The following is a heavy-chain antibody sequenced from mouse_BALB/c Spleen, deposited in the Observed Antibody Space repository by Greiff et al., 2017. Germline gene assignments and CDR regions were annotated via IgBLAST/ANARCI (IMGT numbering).Heavy chain of an antibody. J-gene: IGHJ3*01. CDR2: IDPENGDT. V-gene: IGHV14-4*02. CDR1: GFNIKDYY. D-gene: IGHD2-4*01. CDR3: NAGGGLRAWFAY. Sequence: EVNVVESGAELVRSGASVKLSCTASGFNIKDYYMHWVKQRPEQGLEWIGWIDPENGDTEYAPKFQGKATMTADTSSNTAYLQLSSLTSEDTAVYYCNAGGGLRAWFAYWGQGTLVTVSA.